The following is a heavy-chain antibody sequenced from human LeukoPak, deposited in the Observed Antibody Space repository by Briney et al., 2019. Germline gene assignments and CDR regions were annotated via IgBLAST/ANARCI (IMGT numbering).Heavy chain of an antibody. D-gene: IGHD3-3*01. CDR1: GGSISSYY. CDR3: ARDNADFWSGYYFV. V-gene: IGHV4-4*07. CDR2: IYTSGST. Sequence: PSETLSLTCTVSGGSISSYYWSWIRQPAGKGLEWIGRIYTSGSTNYNPSLKSRVTMSVDTSKNQFSLKLSSVTAADTAVYYCARDNADFWSGYYFVWGQGTLVTVSS. J-gene: IGHJ4*02.